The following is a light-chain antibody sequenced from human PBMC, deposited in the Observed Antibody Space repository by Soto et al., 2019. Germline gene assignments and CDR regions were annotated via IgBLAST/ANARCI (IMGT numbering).Light chain of an antibody. CDR1: QAISNY. CDR2: AAF. J-gene: IGKJ1*01. Sequence: DFQMTQSPSSLSASVGERVTITCRATQAISNYLAWYQQKPGKVPKLLIYAAFTLQSGVPSRFSGSGSGTDFTLTISSLQPEDVATYYCQKYNSAPWTFGQGTKVEIK. CDR3: QKYNSAPWT. V-gene: IGKV1-27*01.